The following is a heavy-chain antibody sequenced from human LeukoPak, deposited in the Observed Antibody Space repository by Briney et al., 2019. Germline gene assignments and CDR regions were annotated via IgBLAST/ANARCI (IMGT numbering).Heavy chain of an antibody. CDR3: ARDDILTGGFDY. D-gene: IGHD3-9*01. CDR2: INPSGGST. CDR1: RYTFTSYY. J-gene: IGHJ4*02. V-gene: IGHV1-46*01. Sequence: GASVKVSCKASRYTFTSYYMHWVRQAPGQGLEWMGIINPSGGSTSYAQKFQGRVTMTRDTSTSTVYMELSSLRPEDTAVYYCARDDILTGGFDYWGQGTLVTVSS.